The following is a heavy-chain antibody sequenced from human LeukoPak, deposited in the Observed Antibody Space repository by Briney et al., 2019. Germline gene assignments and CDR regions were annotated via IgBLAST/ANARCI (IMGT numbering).Heavy chain of an antibody. CDR2: INHSGSN. CDR1: GGSISSSSAY. V-gene: IGHV4-39*01. J-gene: IGHJ4*02. Sequence: PSETLSLTCTVSGGSISSSSAYWGWIRQPPGKGLEWIGEINHSGSNTYNPSLKSRVTISVDTSKNQFSLKLSSVTAADTAVYYRARQRGAGPIFDHWGQGTLVTVSS. D-gene: IGHD6-19*01. CDR3: ARQRGAGPIFDH.